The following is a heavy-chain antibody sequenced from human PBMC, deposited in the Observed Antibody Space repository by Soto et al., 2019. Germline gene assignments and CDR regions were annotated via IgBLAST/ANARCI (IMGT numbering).Heavy chain of an antibody. J-gene: IGHJ4*02. CDR1: GFTFSSYG. CDR2: ISYDGSNK. V-gene: IGHV3-30*18. D-gene: IGHD6-13*01. CDR3: AKDLTPIAAGRGYFDY. Sequence: GGSLRLSCAASGFTFSSYGMHWVRQAPGKGLEWVAVISYDGSNKYYADSVKGRFTISRDNSKNTLYLQMNSLRAEDTAVYYCAKDLTPIAAGRGYFDYWGQGTLVTVSS.